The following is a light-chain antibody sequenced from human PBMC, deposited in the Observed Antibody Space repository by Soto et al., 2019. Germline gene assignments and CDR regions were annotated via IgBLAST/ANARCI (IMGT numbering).Light chain of an antibody. Sequence: EIVMTQSPGTLAFSPGERATLSCRASQSVTSDYLSWYQQKPGQPPRLLIYGASTRATGIPARFSGSGSGTDFTLTISSLKTEDFAVYYCQQDYNLPITFGQGTRLEIK. CDR2: GAS. V-gene: IGKV3D-7*01. CDR1: QSVTSDY. CDR3: QQDYNLPIT. J-gene: IGKJ5*01.